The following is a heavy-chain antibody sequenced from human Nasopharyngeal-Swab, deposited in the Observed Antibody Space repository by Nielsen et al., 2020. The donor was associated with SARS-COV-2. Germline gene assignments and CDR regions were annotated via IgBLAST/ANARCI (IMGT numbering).Heavy chain of an antibody. CDR2: IYYSGST. CDR1: GGSISSSY. Sequence: SETLSLPFTVSGGSISSSYWSWIRQPPGKGLEWIGYIYYSGSTNYNPSLKSRVTISVDTSKNQFSLKLSSVTAADTAVYYCASGAISKFDPWGQGTLVTVSS. V-gene: IGHV4-59*08. J-gene: IGHJ5*02. CDR3: ASGAISKFDP.